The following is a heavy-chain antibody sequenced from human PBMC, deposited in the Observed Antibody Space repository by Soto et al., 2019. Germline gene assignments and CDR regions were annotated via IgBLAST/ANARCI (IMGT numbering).Heavy chain of an antibody. D-gene: IGHD2-8*01. J-gene: IGHJ4*02. Sequence: ESGGGVVQPGRSLRLSCAASGFTYSSYGMHRVRQAPGKGLEGVAVIWYDGSNKYYADSVKGRFTISRDNSKNTLYLQMNSLGSEDTAVYYCYCTNGVYGCDYWGQGTLVTVSS. V-gene: IGHV3-33*01. CDR2: IWYDGSNK. CDR3: YCTNGVYGCDY. CDR1: GFTYSSYG.